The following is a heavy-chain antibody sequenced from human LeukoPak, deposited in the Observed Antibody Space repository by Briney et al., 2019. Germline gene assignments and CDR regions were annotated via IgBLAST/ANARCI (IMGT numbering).Heavy chain of an antibody. CDR1: GGSISSYY. V-gene: IGHV4-59*01. J-gene: IGHJ3*01. CDR2: IYYSGST. D-gene: IGHD5-12*01. CDR3: ARSRGYSGYAYDAFDL. Sequence: SETLSLTCTVSGGSISSYYWSWIRQPPGKGMEWIGYIYYSGSTNYNPSLKSRVTISVDTSKNQFSLKLSSVTAADTAVYYCARSRGYSGYAYDAFDLWGQGTMVTVSS.